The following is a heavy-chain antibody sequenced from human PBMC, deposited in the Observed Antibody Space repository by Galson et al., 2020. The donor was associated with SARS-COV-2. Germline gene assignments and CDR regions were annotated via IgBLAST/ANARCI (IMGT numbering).Heavy chain of an antibody. CDR1: GFTFSTYA. D-gene: IGHD4-17*01. J-gene: IGHJ4*02. CDR2: ISGSGDST. V-gene: IGHV3-23*01. CDR3: AKGGWPMTTVTTNFDC. Sequence: QAGGSLRLSCAASGFTFSTYAMSWVRQAPGTGLEWVSAISGSGDSTYYADSVKGRFTISRDSSKNTLYLQMNSLRAEDTAVYYCAKGGWPMTTVTTNFDCWGQGTLVTVSS.